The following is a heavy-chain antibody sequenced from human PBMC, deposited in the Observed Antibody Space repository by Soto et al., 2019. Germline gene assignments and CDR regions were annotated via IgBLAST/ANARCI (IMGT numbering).Heavy chain of an antibody. V-gene: IGHV1-18*04. Sequence: QVQLVQSGAEVKKPGASVTVSCKASGYTFTSYGISWVRQSPGQGLEWMGWISAYNGNTNYAQKLQGRVTMTTDTSTSTAYMELRSLRSDDTAVYYCARDRSSGYYYYYGMDVWGQGTTVTVSS. D-gene: IGHD6-6*01. CDR2: ISAYNGNT. CDR3: ARDRSSGYYYYYGMDV. J-gene: IGHJ6*02. CDR1: GYTFTSYG.